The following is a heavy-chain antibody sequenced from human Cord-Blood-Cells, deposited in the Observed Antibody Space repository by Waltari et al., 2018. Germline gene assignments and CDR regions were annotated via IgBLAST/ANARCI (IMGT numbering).Heavy chain of an antibody. J-gene: IGHJ4*02. D-gene: IGHD6-6*01. V-gene: IGHV4-34*01. CDR2: INHSGST. Sequence: QVQLQQWGAGLLKPSETLSLTCAVYGGSFSGYSWSWIRQPPGKGLEWIGEINHSGSTNYNPSLKSRVTISVDTSKNQFSLKLSSVTAADTAVYYCARAGAARLFDYWGQGTLVTVSS. CDR1: GGSFSGYS. CDR3: ARAGAARLFDY.